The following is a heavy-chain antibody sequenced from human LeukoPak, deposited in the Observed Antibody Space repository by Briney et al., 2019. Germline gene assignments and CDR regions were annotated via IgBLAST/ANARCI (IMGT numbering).Heavy chain of an antibody. J-gene: IGHJ4*02. CDR3: AKDIKSQYDGNSGGLDY. D-gene: IGHD4-23*01. Sequence: GGSLRLSCAASGFTFDDYTMHWVRQAPGKGLEWVSLISWDGGSTYYADSVKGRFTISRDNSKNSLYLQMNSLRTEDTALYYCAKDIKSQYDGNSGGLDYWGQGTLVTVSS. CDR2: ISWDGGST. CDR1: GFTFDDYT. V-gene: IGHV3-43*01.